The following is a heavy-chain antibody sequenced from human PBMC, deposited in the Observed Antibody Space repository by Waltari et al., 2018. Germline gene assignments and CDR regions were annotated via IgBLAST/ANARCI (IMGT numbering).Heavy chain of an antibody. CDR2: IIPILGIA. CDR1: GGTFSSYT. D-gene: IGHD3-22*01. Sequence: QVQLVQSGAEVKKPGSSVKVSCKASGGTFSSYTIRWVRQAPGQGLEWMGRIIPILGIANYAQKFQGRVTITADKSTSTAYMELSSLRSEDTAVYYCARAGNYYDSSGYYYHFDYWGQGTLVTVSS. V-gene: IGHV1-69*02. J-gene: IGHJ4*02. CDR3: ARAGNYYDSSGYYYHFDY.